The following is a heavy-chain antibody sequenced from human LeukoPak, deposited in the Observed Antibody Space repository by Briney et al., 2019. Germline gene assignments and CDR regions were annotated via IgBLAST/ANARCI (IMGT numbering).Heavy chain of an antibody. CDR1: GFSVSGNY. Sequence: NPGGSLRLSCAASGFSVSGNYMSWVRQAPGKGLEWVGQIKTKTDGGTTDSAATVKGRFTISRDDSKSTLYLQMNSLKTEDTAMYYCTTLYGSGNYYWGQGSLVTVSS. CDR2: IKTKTDGGTT. J-gene: IGHJ4*02. D-gene: IGHD3-10*01. CDR3: TTLYGSGNYY. V-gene: IGHV3-15*01.